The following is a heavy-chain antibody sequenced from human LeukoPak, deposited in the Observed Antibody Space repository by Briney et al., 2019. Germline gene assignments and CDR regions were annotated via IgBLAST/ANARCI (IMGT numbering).Heavy chain of an antibody. D-gene: IGHD2-15*01. Sequence: GGSLRLSCAASGFTFSSYSMNWVRQAPGKGLEWVSSISSSGSYIYYADSVKGRFTISRDNAKNSLYLQMNSLRAEDTAVYYCQGDIVVVLAAMGYCSGGSCYSAFDIWGQGTMVTVSS. CDR2: ISSSGSYI. CDR1: GFTFSSYS. J-gene: IGHJ3*02. V-gene: IGHV3-21*01. CDR3: QGDIVVVLAAMGYCSGGSCYSAFDI.